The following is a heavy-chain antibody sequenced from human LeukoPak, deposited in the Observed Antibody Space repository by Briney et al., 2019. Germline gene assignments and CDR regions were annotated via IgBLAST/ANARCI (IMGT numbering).Heavy chain of an antibody. Sequence: SGPTLVNPTQTLRLTCTFSGFSLSTSGVDVGWISQPPGKALEWLALIYWDDDKRYSPSLKSRLTITKDTSKNQVVLTMTNMDPVDTATYYCAHGPVGGQWLVPPFFFDYWGQGTLVTVSS. D-gene: IGHD6-19*01. CDR1: GFSLSTSGVD. V-gene: IGHV2-5*02. CDR3: AHGPVGGQWLVPPFFFDY. J-gene: IGHJ4*02. CDR2: IYWDDDK.